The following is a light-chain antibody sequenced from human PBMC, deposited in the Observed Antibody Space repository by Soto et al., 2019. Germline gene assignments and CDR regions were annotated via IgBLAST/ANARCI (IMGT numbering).Light chain of an antibody. CDR3: GTWDSSLSAVV. V-gene: IGLV1-51*01. CDR1: FSNIGSNY. CDR2: DNN. J-gene: IGLJ2*01. Sequence: QSVLTQPPSASGTPGQRVTISCSGRFSNIGSNYVYWYQQLPGTAPKLLIYDNNKRPSGIPDRFSGSKSGTSATLGITGLQTGDEADYYCGTWDSSLSAVVFGGGTKLTVL.